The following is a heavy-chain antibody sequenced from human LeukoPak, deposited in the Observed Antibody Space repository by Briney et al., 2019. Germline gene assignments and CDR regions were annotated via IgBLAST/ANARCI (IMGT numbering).Heavy chain of an antibody. Sequence: SETLSLTCTVSGGSISSSYWNWIRQPAGKGLEWIGRIYTSRIPNYNPSLRSRVTISVDKSKNQFSLKLSSVTAADTAVYYCASSSSGWYEDYWGQGTLVTVSP. J-gene: IGHJ4*02. CDR2: IYTSRIP. CDR3: ASSSSGWYEDY. CDR1: GGSISSSY. D-gene: IGHD6-19*01. V-gene: IGHV4-4*07.